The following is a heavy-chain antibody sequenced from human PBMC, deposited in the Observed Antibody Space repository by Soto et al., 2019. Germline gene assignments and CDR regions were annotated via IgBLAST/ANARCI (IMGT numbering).Heavy chain of an antibody. CDR3: ARGLGDRESYFDY. V-gene: IGHV4-34*01. D-gene: IGHD3-16*01. Sequence: SETLSLTCAVYGGSFSGYYWSWIRQPPGKGLEWIGEINHSGSTNYNPSLKSRVTISVDTSKNQFSLKLSSVTAADTAVYYCARGLGDRESYFDYWGQGTLVTVSS. CDR1: GGSFSGYY. J-gene: IGHJ4*02. CDR2: INHSGST.